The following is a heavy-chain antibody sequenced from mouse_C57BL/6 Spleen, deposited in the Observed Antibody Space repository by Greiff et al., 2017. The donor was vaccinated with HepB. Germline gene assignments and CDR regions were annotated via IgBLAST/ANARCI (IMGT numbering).Heavy chain of an antibody. Sequence: QVQLQQPGAELVRPGSSVKLSCKASGYTFTSYWMHWVKQRPIQGLEWIGNIDPSDSETHYNQKFKDKATLTVDKSSLTAYMQLSGLTSEDSAVYYCARAPVGAMDYWGQGTSVTVSS. CDR3: ARAPVGAMDY. CDR2: IDPSDSET. D-gene: IGHD1-1*02. CDR1: GYTFTSYW. J-gene: IGHJ4*01. V-gene: IGHV1-52*01.